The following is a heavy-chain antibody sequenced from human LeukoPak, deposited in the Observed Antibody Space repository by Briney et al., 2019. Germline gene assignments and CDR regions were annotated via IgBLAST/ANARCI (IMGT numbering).Heavy chain of an antibody. CDR3: ARRSRGSLRNSIAPADDY. Sequence: SVKVSCKASGGTFSSYTINWVRQAPGQRLEWMGRIIPILDIVTYAQKFQGRVTITADTSTSTAYMDLSGQKSEDTAVYYCARRSRGSLRNSIAPADDYWGQGTLVTVSS. CDR2: IIPILDIV. J-gene: IGHJ4*02. D-gene: IGHD6-13*01. CDR1: GGTFSSYT. V-gene: IGHV1-69*02.